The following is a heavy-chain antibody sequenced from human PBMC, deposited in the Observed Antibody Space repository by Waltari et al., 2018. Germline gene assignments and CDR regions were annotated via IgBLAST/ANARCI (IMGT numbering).Heavy chain of an antibody. D-gene: IGHD5-18*01. J-gene: IGHJ4*02. V-gene: IGHV1-69*02. CDR1: GGTFSSYT. CDR2: IIPILGIA. CDR3: ARAPGRDGYSAFDY. Sequence: QVQLVQSGAEVKKPGSSVKVSCKASGGTFSSYTISWVRQAPGQGLEWMGRIIPILGIANYAQKFQGRVTITRDTAASTAYMELSSLRSEDTAVYYCARAPGRDGYSAFDYWGQGTLVTVSS.